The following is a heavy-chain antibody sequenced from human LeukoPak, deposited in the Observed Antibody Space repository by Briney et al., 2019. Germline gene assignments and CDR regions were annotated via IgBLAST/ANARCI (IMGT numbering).Heavy chain of an antibody. V-gene: IGHV1-2*02. CDR3: ARDLYGSGSHNRDY. CDR1: GYTFTGYY. Sequence: ASVKVSRKASGYTFTGYYMHWVRQAPGQGLEWMGWINPNSGGTNYAQKFQGRVTMTRDTSISTAYMELSRLRSDGTAVYYCARDLYGSGSHNRDYWGQGTLVTVSS. D-gene: IGHD3-10*01. CDR2: INPNSGGT. J-gene: IGHJ4*02.